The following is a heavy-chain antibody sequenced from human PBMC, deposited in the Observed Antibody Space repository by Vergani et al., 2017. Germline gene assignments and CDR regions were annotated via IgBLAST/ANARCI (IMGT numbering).Heavy chain of an antibody. CDR1: GFTVSSNY. J-gene: IGHJ4*02. Sequence: EVQLVESGGGLIQPGGSLRLSCAASGFTVSSNYMSWVRQAPGKGLEWVSVIYSGGSTYYADSVTGRFTISRDNSKNTLYLQMNSLRAEDTAVYYCASGDSGYEELYFDYWGQGTLVTVSS. CDR2: IYSGGST. D-gene: IGHD5-12*01. CDR3: ASGDSGYEELYFDY. V-gene: IGHV3-53*01.